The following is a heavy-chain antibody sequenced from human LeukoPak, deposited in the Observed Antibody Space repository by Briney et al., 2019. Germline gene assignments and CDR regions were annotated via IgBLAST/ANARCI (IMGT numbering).Heavy chain of an antibody. CDR3: ASLTGGVGARRFDY. D-gene: IGHD1-26*01. J-gene: IGHJ4*02. CDR2: MSYSGST. V-gene: IGHV4-59*08. CDR1: GDSMSRYY. Sequence: NPSDTLSLTCTVSGDSMSRYYWNWIRQPPGKGLEWIGYMSYSGSTNYNPSLNSRVTISLDKSKNQVSLTLSSVTAADTAIYYYASLTGGVGARRFDYWGQGTLVTVSS.